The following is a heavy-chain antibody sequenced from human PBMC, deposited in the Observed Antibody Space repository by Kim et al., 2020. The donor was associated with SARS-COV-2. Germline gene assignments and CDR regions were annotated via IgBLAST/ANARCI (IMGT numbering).Heavy chain of an antibody. J-gene: IGHJ4*02. Sequence: PSLQSRVTISVDTSKNQFSLKLSSVTAADTAVYYCARHVGGYSGYGYFDYWGQGTLVTVSS. V-gene: IGHV4-39*01. D-gene: IGHD5-12*01. CDR3: ARHVGGYSGYGYFDY.